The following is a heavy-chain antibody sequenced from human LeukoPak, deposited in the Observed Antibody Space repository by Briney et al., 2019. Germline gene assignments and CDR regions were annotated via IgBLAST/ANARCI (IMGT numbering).Heavy chain of an antibody. CDR2: IRYDGSNK. CDR3: ARDWYDNSDAFDI. D-gene: IGHD3-9*01. J-gene: IGHJ3*02. CDR1: GFTFSSYG. Sequence: GGSLRLSCAASGFTFSSYGMHWVRQAPGKGLEWVAFIRYDGSNKYYADSVKGRFTISRDDSKNTLYLQMNSLRAEDTAVYYCARDWYDNSDAFDIWGQGTMVTVSS. V-gene: IGHV3-30*02.